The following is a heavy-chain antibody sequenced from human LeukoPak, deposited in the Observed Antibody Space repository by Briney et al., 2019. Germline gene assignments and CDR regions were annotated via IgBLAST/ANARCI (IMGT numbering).Heavy chain of an antibody. CDR3: ARAGGSYYGDSSFDY. CDR2: INPSGGST. D-gene: IGHD1-26*01. J-gene: IGHJ4*02. CDR1: GYTFTSYY. Sequence: ASVTVSCKASGYTFTSYYMHWVRQAPGQGLEWMGIINPSGGSTSYAQKFQGRVTMTRDTSTSTVYMELSSLRSEDTAVYYCARAGGSYYGDSSFDYWGQGTLVTVSS. V-gene: IGHV1-46*01.